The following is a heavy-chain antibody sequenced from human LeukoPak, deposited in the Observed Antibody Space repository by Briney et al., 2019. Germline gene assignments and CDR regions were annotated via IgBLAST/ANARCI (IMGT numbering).Heavy chain of an antibody. CDR2: IIPFFGTA. CDR3: ARSACSSTTCYHRRHNWFDP. Sequence: GSSVKVSCKASGGTFINYAISWVRQAPGQGLEWMGGIIPFFGTANYAQKFQGRVTITADESTSTAYMELSSLRSDDTAVYYCARSACSSTTCYHRRHNWFDPWGQGTLVTASS. CDR1: GGTFINYA. J-gene: IGHJ5*02. D-gene: IGHD2-2*01. V-gene: IGHV1-69*01.